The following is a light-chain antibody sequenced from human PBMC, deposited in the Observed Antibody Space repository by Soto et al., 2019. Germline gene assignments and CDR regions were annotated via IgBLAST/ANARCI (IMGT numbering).Light chain of an antibody. V-gene: IGLV2-14*01. CDR1: SSDVGGYNY. Sequence: QSARTQPASVSGSPGQSITISCTGTSSDVGGYNYVSWYQQQPGKAPKFMIYDVSNRPSGVSNRFSGSKSGNTASLTISGLQAEDEADSYCCSYTTTNTRQIVFGTGTQLTV. CDR2: DVS. J-gene: IGLJ1*01. CDR3: CSYTTTNTRQIV.